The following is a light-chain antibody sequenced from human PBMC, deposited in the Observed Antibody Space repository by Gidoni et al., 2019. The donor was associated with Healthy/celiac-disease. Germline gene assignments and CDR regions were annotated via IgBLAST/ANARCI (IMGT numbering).Light chain of an antibody. CDR1: QSVSSN. Sequence: ELVMTQSPATLSVSPGERATLSCRASQSVSSNLAWYQQKPVQAPRLLIYGASTRATGIPARFSGSGSGTEFTLTISSLQSEDFAVYYCQQYNNWPGFTFGPGTKVDIK. V-gene: IGKV3-15*01. CDR3: QQYNNWPGFT. J-gene: IGKJ3*01. CDR2: GAS.